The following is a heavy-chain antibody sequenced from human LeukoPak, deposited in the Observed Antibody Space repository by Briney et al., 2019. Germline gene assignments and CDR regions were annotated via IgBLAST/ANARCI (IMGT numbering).Heavy chain of an antibody. Sequence: PSETLSLTCAVYGGSFSGYYWSWIRQPPGKGLEWIGEINHSGSTNYNPSLKSRVTISVDTSKNQFSLKLSSVTAADTAVYYCARRAGYSYGCYYYYMDVWGKGTTVTVSS. J-gene: IGHJ6*03. CDR3: ARRAGYSYGCYYYYMDV. D-gene: IGHD5-18*01. CDR1: GGSFSGYY. CDR2: INHSGST. V-gene: IGHV4-34*01.